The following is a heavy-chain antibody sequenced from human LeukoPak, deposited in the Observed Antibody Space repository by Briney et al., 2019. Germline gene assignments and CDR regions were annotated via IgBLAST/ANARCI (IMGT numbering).Heavy chain of an antibody. CDR2: INEDGSTT. CDR3: AKGNGGNSRTYFDY. CDR1: GFTFSSNW. V-gene: IGHV3-74*01. Sequence: GGSLRLSCAASGFTFSSNWMHWVRQAPGKGLVWVSRINEDGSTTNYADSVKGRSTIFRDNVKNTLYLQMNSLRAEDTAVYYCAKGNGGNSRTYFDYWGQGTLVTVSS. J-gene: IGHJ4*02. D-gene: IGHD4-23*01.